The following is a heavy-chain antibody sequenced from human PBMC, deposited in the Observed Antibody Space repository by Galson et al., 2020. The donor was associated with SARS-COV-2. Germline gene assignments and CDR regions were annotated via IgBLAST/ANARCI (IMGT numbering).Heavy chain of an antibody. J-gene: IGHJ6*02. Sequence: ASAKVSCKVSGYTLTELSMHWVRQAPGKGLEWMGGFDPEDGETIYAQKFQGRVTMTEDTSTDTAYMELSSLGSEDTAVYYCATALSSWFSSYYYYGMDVWGQGPTVTVSS. V-gene: IGHV1-24*01. CDR1: GYTLTELS. CDR2: FDPEDGET. D-gene: IGHD6-13*01. CDR3: ATALSSWFSSYYYYGMDV.